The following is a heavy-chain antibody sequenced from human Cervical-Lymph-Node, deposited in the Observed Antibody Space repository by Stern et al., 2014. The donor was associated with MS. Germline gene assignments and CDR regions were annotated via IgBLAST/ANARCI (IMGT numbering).Heavy chain of an antibody. CDR3: AREVAGHRLGMMDV. Sequence: QDQLVQYGAEVKTPGASVKLSCKASGYTFTSYYMHWVRPAPGQGLEWIGIINPSGGTTSYAQKFQGRVTMTRDTSTSTVYMELSSLRSEDTAVYYCAREVAGHRLGMMDVWGQGTSVTVSS. J-gene: IGHJ6*02. V-gene: IGHV1-46*01. CDR1: GYTFTSYY. CDR2: INPSGGTT. D-gene: IGHD6-19*01.